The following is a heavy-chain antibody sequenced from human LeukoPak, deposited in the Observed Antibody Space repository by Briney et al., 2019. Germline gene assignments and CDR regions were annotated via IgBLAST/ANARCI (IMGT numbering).Heavy chain of an antibody. CDR1: GGSISPYY. CDR3: ASRMARSNDYGMDV. D-gene: IGHD2-2*01. J-gene: IGHJ6*02. CDR2: VYYSGST. V-gene: IGHV4-59*01. Sequence: SETLSLTCTVSGGSISPYYWSWIRQPPEKGLEWIGGVYYSGSTNYNPSLKSRVTISVDTSKNQFSLKLSSVTAADTAVYYCASRMARSNDYGMDVWGQGTTVTVSS.